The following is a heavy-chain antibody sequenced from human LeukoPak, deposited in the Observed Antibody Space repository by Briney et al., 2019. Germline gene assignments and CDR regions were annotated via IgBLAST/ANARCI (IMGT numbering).Heavy chain of an antibody. CDR1: GGSFSGHY. Sequence: SETLSLTCAVYGGSFSGHYWNWIRQTPGKGLEWIGEINHSGNTNYNPSLKSRVTISVDTSKNQFSLNLRSVTAADTAVYYCARCPERRGNNWIDSWGQGTLVTVSS. CDR3: ARCPERRGNNWIDS. CDR2: INHSGNT. D-gene: IGHD1-1*01. J-gene: IGHJ5*01. V-gene: IGHV4-34*01.